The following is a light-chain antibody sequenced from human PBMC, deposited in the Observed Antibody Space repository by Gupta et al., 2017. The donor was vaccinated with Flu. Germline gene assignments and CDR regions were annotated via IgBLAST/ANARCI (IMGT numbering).Light chain of an antibody. V-gene: IGLV3-25*03. Sequence: SYALTQPPSVSVSPGQTARITCSGRALPQKYAYWYQQKPGQAPLMVIYKDNKRPAGIPERFSGSNSGTTVTVTINGAKEEDEADYYCHSADNSDIYVFGTGTKVTVL. CDR1: ALPQKY. CDR3: HSADNSDIYV. J-gene: IGLJ1*01. CDR2: KDN.